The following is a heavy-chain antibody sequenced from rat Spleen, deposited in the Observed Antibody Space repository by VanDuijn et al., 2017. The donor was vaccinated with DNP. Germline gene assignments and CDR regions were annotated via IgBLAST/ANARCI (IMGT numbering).Heavy chain of an antibody. Sequence: EVQLVESGGGLVQPGRSLKLSCAASGFSFSDYNMAWVRQAPKKGLEWVATIAYDGSRTYYRDSVKGRFTISRDTAKTTLYLQMNSLRSEDTATYHCVRPHYYYGSYPQYWGQGVMVTVSS. V-gene: IGHV5S10*01. CDR3: VRPHYYYGSYPQY. D-gene: IGHD1-12*02. CDR1: GFSFSDYN. CDR2: IAYDGSRT. J-gene: IGHJ2*01.